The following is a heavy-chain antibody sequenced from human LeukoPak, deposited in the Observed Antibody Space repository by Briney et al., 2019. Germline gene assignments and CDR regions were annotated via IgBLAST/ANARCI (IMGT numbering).Heavy chain of an antibody. Sequence: ASVKVSCKVSGYTLTELSMHWVRQAPGKGLEWTGGFDPEDGETIYAQKFQGRVTMTEDTSTDTAYMELSSLRSEDTAVYYCATSFTTVTTEYFDYWGQGTLVTVSS. CDR2: FDPEDGET. V-gene: IGHV1-24*01. CDR1: GYTLTELS. CDR3: ATSFTTVTTEYFDY. D-gene: IGHD4-17*01. J-gene: IGHJ4*02.